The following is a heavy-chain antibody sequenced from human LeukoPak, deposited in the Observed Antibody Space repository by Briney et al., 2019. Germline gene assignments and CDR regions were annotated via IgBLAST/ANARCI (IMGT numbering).Heavy chain of an antibody. V-gene: IGHV3-23*01. CDR2: IGASGEST. CDR1: GFTFSVAA. CDR3: ARDRDYAFDV. J-gene: IGHJ3*01. D-gene: IGHD5-24*01. Sequence: GGPLRLSCAASGFTFSVAAMTWVRQAPGKGLEWVSLIGASGESTYYADSVKGRFTISRDNAKNSVFLELNDLRDEDTAVYYCARDRDYAFDVWGQGTMVIVSS.